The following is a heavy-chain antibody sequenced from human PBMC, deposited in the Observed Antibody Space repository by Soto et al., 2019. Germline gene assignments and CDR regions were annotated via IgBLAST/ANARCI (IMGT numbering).Heavy chain of an antibody. D-gene: IGHD1-1*01. CDR1: GGSISSYY. J-gene: IGHJ5*02. V-gene: IGHV4-59*12. CDR3: VRDGTKTLRDWFDP. CDR2: IYYSGST. Sequence: SETLSLTCTVSGGSISSYYWSWIRQPPGKGLEWIGRIYYSGSTNYNPSLKSRVMMSVDTSKKQFSLKLRSVTAADTAVYYCVRDGTKTLRDWFDPWGEGISVTVSS.